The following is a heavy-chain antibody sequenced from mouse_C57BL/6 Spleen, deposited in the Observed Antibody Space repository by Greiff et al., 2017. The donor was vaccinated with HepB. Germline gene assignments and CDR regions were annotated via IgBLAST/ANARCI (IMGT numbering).Heavy chain of an antibody. CDR1: GFTFISYT. D-gene: IGHD1-1*01. Sequence: EVQLVESGGGLVKPGGSLKLSCAASGFTFISYTMSWVRQTPEKRLEWVATISGGGGNTYYPDSVKGRFTISRDNAKNTLYLQMSSLRSEDTALYYCAGYGSSYVGFAYWGQGTLATVSA. CDR2: ISGGGGNT. J-gene: IGHJ3*01. CDR3: AGYGSSYVGFAY. V-gene: IGHV5-9*01.